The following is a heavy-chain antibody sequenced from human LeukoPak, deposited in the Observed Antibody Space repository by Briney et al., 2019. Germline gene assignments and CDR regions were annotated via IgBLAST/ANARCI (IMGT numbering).Heavy chain of an antibody. J-gene: IGHJ6*03. Sequence: PGGSLRLSCAASGFTFSSYSMNWVRQAPGKGLEWVSSISSSSSYIYYADSVKGRFTISRDNAKNSLYLQMNSLRAEDTAVYYCARDRRDYYHYYYMDVWGKGTTVTVSS. CDR3: ARDRRDYYHYYYMDV. V-gene: IGHV3-21*01. CDR1: GFTFSSYS. CDR2: ISSSSSYI.